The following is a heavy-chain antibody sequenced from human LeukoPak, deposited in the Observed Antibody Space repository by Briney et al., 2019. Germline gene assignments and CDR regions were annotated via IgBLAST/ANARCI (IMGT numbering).Heavy chain of an antibody. D-gene: IGHD2-2*01. J-gene: IGHJ4*02. CDR2: ISSSSSYI. CDR1: GFTFSSYS. Sequence: GGPLRLSCAASGFTFSSYSMNWVRQAPGKGLEWVSSISSSSSYIYYADSVKGRFTISRDNAKNSLYLQMNSLRAEDTAVYCCATEGYCSSTSCWGQGTLVTVSS. CDR3: ATEGYCSSTSC. V-gene: IGHV3-21*01.